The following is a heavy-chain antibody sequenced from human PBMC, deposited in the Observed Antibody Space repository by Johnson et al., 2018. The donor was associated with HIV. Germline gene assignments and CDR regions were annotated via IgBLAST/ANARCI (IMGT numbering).Heavy chain of an antibody. Sequence: VPLVESGGGLIQPGGSLRLSCVASGFTFSNVWMNWVRQAPGKGLAWVGRIKSKADGGTPHYGAPVKGRFSISRDDSKNTLYLQMNSLKTEDTAVYYCARFSSSWYGRGRAGAFDIWGQGTMVTVSS. J-gene: IGHJ3*02. CDR2: IKSKADGGTP. CDR3: ARFSSSWYGRGRAGAFDI. CDR1: GFTFSNVW. V-gene: IGHV3-15*01. D-gene: IGHD6-13*01.